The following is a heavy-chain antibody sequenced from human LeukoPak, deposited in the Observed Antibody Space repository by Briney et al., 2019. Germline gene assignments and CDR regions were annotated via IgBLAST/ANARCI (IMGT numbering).Heavy chain of an antibody. Sequence: GASVKVSCKASGGTFSSYAISWVRQAPGQGLEWMGGIIPIFGTANYAQKFQGRVTITADESTSTAYMELSSLRSEDAAVYYCARDRAFHCGGDCYKDVAFDIWGQGTMVTVSS. D-gene: IGHD2-21*01. CDR3: ARDRAFHCGGDCYKDVAFDI. CDR2: IIPIFGTA. V-gene: IGHV1-69*13. J-gene: IGHJ3*02. CDR1: GGTFSSYA.